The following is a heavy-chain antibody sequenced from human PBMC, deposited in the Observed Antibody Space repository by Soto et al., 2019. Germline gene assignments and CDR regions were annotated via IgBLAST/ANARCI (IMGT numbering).Heavy chain of an antibody. CDR1: GGSISSSNW. CDR3: ATESGSTYGYFDY. V-gene: IGHV4-4*02. J-gene: IGHJ4*02. Sequence: PSETLSLTCAVSGGSISSSNWWSWIRQSPGKGLAWIXXIXXSXXXXXNXXLKTRLSMSVDRSKNQFTLRPTSVTAAETAVYFCATESGSTYGYFDYWGQGTQVTVSS. CDR2: IXXSXXX. D-gene: IGHD4-17*01.